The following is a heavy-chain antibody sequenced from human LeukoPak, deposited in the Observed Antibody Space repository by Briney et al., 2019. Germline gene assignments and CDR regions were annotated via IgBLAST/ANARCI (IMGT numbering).Heavy chain of an antibody. D-gene: IGHD6-6*01. Sequence: GESLRISCKGSGYSFTNYWISWVRQMPGKGLEWVGRIDPSDSYTNYSPSFQGHVTISADKSISTAYLQWSSLKASDTAMFYCARHQVGSSYFDYWGQGTLVTVSS. CDR1: GYSFTNYW. CDR3: ARHQVGSSYFDY. J-gene: IGHJ4*02. CDR2: IDPSDSYT. V-gene: IGHV5-10-1*01.